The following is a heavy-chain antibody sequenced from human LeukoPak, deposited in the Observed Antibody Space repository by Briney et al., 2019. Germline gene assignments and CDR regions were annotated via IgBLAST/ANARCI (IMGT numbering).Heavy chain of an antibody. CDR2: LNPNSGDT. D-gene: IGHD6-13*01. CDR1: GYTFTTYH. CDR3: ARDLASYSSSWYSAFDI. J-gene: IGHJ3*02. Sequence: GASVKVSCKASGYTFTTYHIIWVRQATGQGLEWMGGLNPNSGDTGYAQKLQGRVTMTRDTSIITAYMELSRLRSDDTAVYYCARDLASYSSSWYSAFDIWGQGTMVTVSS. V-gene: IGHV1-8*02.